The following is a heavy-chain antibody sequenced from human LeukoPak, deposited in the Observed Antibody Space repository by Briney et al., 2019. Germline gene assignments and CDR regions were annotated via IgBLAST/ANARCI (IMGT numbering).Heavy chain of an antibody. CDR2: IYSGGNT. V-gene: IGHV3-66*04. J-gene: IGHJ5*02. CDR3: ARLVTGTTVINSGWFDP. Sequence: GGSLRLSCAASGITVSGNYRAWVRQAPGKGLEWASVIYSGGNTYHADSVKGRFSISRDNSKNTVYLQMNGLRVEDTAVYYCARLVTGTTVINSGWFDPWGRGTLVTVSS. CDR1: GITVSGNY. D-gene: IGHD4-23*01.